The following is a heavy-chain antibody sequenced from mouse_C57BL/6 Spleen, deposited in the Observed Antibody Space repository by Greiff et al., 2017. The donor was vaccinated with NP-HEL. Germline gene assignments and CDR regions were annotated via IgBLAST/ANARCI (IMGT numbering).Heavy chain of an antibody. CDR1: GYTFTSYW. CDR3: ARDVYDYDGDYFDY. CDR2: IHPTSGST. J-gene: IGHJ2*01. V-gene: IGHV1-64*01. Sequence: QVQLQQPGAELVKPGASVKLSCKASGYTFTSYWMHWVKQRPGQGLEWIGMIHPTSGSTNYNEKFKSKATLTVDKSSSTAYMQLSSLTSEDSAVYYCARDVYDYDGDYFDYWGQGTTLTVSS. D-gene: IGHD2-4*01.